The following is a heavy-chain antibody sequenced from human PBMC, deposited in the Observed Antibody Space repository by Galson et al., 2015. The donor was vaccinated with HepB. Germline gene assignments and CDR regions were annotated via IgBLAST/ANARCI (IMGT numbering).Heavy chain of an antibody. CDR3: ARGVVVITRNDAFDI. J-gene: IGHJ3*02. CDR2: ISYDGSNK. CDR1: GFTFSSYG. Sequence: SLRLSCAASGFTFSSYGMHWVRQAPGKGLEWVAVISYDGSNKYYADSVKGRFTISRDNSKNTLYLQMNSLRAEDTAVHYCARGVVVITRNDAFDIWGQGTMVTVSS. V-gene: IGHV3-30*03. D-gene: IGHD3-22*01.